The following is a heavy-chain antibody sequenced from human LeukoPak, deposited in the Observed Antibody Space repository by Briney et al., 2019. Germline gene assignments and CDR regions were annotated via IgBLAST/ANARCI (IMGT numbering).Heavy chain of an antibody. CDR1: GGSISSYY. J-gene: IGHJ6*03. V-gene: IGHV4-59*01. CDR2: IYYSGST. CDR3: ARALGGYHYYYYMDV. D-gene: IGHD2-15*01. Sequence: SETLSLTCTVSGGSISSYYWSWTRQPPGKGLEWIGYIYYSGSTNYNPSLKSRATISVDTSKNQFSLKLSSVTAADTAVYYCARALGGYHYYYYMDVWGKGTTVTVSS.